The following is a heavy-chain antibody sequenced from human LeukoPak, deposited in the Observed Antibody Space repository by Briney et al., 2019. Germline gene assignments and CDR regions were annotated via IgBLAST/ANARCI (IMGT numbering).Heavy chain of an antibody. CDR1: GGSISSGSYY. Sequence: PSETLSLTCTVSGGSISSGSYYWSWIRQPAGKGLEWIGRIYTSGSTNYNPSLKSRVTISEDTSKNQFSLKLSSVTAADTAVYYCARGIAAAGTHLDYWGQGTLVTVSS. J-gene: IGHJ4*02. V-gene: IGHV4-61*02. CDR2: IYTSGST. D-gene: IGHD6-13*01. CDR3: ARGIAAAGTHLDY.